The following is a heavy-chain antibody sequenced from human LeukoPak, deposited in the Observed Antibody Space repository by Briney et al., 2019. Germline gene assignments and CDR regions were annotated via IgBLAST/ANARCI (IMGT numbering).Heavy chain of an antibody. V-gene: IGHV3-30*02. Sequence: GGSLRLSCAASGFTFSRYSMSWVRQAPGKGLEWVAFIRYDGSNKYYADSVKGRFTISRDNSKNTLYLQMNSLRAEDTAVYYCVDYYDSSGYYSDAFDIWGQGTMVTVSS. D-gene: IGHD3-22*01. CDR1: GFTFSRYS. J-gene: IGHJ3*02. CDR2: IRYDGSNK. CDR3: VDYYDSSGYYSDAFDI.